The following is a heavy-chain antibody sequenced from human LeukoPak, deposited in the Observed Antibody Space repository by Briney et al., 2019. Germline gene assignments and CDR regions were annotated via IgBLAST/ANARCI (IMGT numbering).Heavy chain of an antibody. CDR3: ARGRYGYSLGYYYYYMDV. CDR1: GGSTTSYY. Sequence: SSETLSLTCTVSGGSTTSYYWSWIGQPPGKGLEWIGYIYYSGSTYYNPSLKSRVTISVDTSKNQFSLKLSSVTAADTAVYYCARGRYGYSLGYYYYYMDVWGKGTTVTVSS. CDR2: IYYSGST. V-gene: IGHV4-59*06. J-gene: IGHJ6*03. D-gene: IGHD5-18*01.